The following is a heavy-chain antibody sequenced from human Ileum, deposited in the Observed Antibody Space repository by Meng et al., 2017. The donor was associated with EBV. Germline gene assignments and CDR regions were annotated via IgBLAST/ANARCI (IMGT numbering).Heavy chain of an antibody. D-gene: IGHD1-7*01. V-gene: IGHV4-61*01. CDR3: ATLRRIYWNYGLKGGHFDF. CDR2: IYYGGCA. Sequence: KTPETLSLSPTVSGGTLTNGMDNWSRLQQSPGQGLEWNGYIYYGGCAKSIPTPKRRVTISVDTTKNQFSLILGSVTAADTATYYCATLRRIYWNYGLKGGHFDFWGQGTLVTVSS. CDR1: GGTLTNGMDN. J-gene: IGHJ4*02.